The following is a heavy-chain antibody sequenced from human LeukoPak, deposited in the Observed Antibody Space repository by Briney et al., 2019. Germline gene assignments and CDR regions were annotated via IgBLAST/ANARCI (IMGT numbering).Heavy chain of an antibody. D-gene: IGHD2-15*01. CDR1: GGSISSFY. V-gene: IGHV4-59*08. Sequence: PSETLSLTCTVSGGSISSFYWSWIRQPPGKGLEWIGYIYYSGSTNYNPSLKSRVTISVDTSKNQFPLKLSSVTAADTAVYYCARGVDCSGGSCYDYFDYWGQGTLVTVSS. CDR3: ARGVDCSGGSCYDYFDY. J-gene: IGHJ4*02. CDR2: IYYSGST.